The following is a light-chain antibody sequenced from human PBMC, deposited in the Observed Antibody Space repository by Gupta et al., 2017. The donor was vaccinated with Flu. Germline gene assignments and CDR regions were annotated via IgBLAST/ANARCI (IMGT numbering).Light chain of an antibody. CDR2: AAS. CDR1: QDIRTW. J-gene: IGKJ4*01. Sequence: DTQMTQSPSSLSASDGDRVTITCRASQDIRTWFGWYQQKPEKAPKSLIYAASNGQSGVPSRFSGGGSGTDFTLTISSRQPEDFATYYCQQENSFPITFGGGTKVEIK. V-gene: IGKV1D-16*01. CDR3: QQENSFPIT.